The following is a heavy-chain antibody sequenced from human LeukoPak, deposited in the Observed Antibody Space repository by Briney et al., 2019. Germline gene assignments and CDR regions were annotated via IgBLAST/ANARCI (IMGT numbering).Heavy chain of an antibody. V-gene: IGHV3-11*06. CDR2: ISSSSSYT. J-gene: IGHJ6*04. CDR3: ARSLAYYDILTGYYYYYYYGMDV. D-gene: IGHD3-9*01. CDR1: GFTFSDYY. Sequence: PGGSLRLSCAASGFTFSDYYMSWIRQAPGKGLGWVSYISSSSSYTNYADSVKGRFTISRDNAKNSLFLQMNSLRAEDTAVYYCARSLAYYDILTGYYYYYYYGMDVWGKGTTVTVSS.